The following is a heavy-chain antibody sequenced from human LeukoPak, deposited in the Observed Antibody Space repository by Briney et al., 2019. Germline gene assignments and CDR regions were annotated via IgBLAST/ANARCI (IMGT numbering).Heavy chain of an antibody. D-gene: IGHD3-10*01. CDR1: GFIFNNHG. V-gene: IGHV3-30*03. CDR2: ISDDGNSE. Sequence: GGSLRLSCAASGFIFNNHGIHGVRQAPGKGLEWVALISDDGNSERYPDSVKGRFIISRDNSKHTVYLQMNSLRVEDTAVYHCARGRGSLCYYADFWGQGTLVTVSS. J-gene: IGHJ4*02. CDR3: ARGRGSLCYYADF.